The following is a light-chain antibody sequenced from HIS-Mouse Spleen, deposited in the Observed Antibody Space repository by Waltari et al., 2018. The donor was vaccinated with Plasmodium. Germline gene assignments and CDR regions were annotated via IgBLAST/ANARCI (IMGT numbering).Light chain of an antibody. CDR2: DAA. Sequence: DIRVTPSPSSLSPSVGDRLTITCQASQDISNYLNWYQQKPGKAPKLLIYDAANLETGVPSRFSGSGSGTDFTFTISSLQPEDIATYYCQQYDNLPLTFGGGTKVEIK. CDR3: QQYDNLPLT. V-gene: IGKV1-33*01. CDR1: QDISNY. J-gene: IGKJ4*01.